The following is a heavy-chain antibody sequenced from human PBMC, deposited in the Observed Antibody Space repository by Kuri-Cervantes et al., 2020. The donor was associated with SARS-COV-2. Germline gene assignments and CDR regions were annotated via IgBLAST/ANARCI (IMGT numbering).Heavy chain of an antibody. CDR2: IKQDGSEK. D-gene: IGHD3-10*01. V-gene: IGHV3-7*01. J-gene: IGHJ4*02. Sequence: GGSLRLSCAASGFTFSSYWMSWVRQAPGKGLEWVANIKQDGSEKYYVDSVKGRFTISRDNAKNSLYLQMNSLRDEDTAVYYCARDSAVWFDYFDYWGQGTLVTVSS. CDR1: GFTFSSYW. CDR3: ARDSAVWFDYFDY.